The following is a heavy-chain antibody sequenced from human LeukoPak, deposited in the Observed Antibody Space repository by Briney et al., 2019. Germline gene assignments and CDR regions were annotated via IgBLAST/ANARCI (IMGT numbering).Heavy chain of an antibody. V-gene: IGHV3-48*01. J-gene: IGHJ4*02. Sequence: DSVKGRFTISRDNARNSLYLQMNSLRADDTAVYYCARGSYYGPDYWGQGSLVTVSS. CDR3: ARGSYYGPDY. D-gene: IGHD3-10*01.